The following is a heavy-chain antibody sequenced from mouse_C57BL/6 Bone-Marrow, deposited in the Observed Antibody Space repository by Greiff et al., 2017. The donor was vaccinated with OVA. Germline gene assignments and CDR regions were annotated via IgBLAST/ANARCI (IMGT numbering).Heavy chain of an antibody. CDR2: IDPETGGT. V-gene: IGHV1-15*01. Sequence: LVESGAELVRPGASVTLSCKASGYTFTDYEMHWVKQTPVHGLEWIGAIDPETGGTAYNQKFKGKAILTADKSSSTAYMELRSLTSEDSAVYYCTRDVNWSWFAYWGQGTLVTVSA. CDR1: GYTFTDYE. J-gene: IGHJ3*01. D-gene: IGHD4-1*01. CDR3: TRDVNWSWFAY.